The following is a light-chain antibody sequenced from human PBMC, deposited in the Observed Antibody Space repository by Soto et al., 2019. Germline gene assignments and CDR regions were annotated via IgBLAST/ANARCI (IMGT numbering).Light chain of an antibody. CDR3: QQYNSYSQT. Sequence: DIQMTQSPSTLSASVGDRVTITCRASQSISTWLAWYQQKPGKVPKLLIYDASSLESGVPSRFSGSGSGTEFTLTISSLRPDDSATYYCQQYNSYSQTFGQGTKVEIK. CDR1: QSISTW. V-gene: IGKV1-5*01. J-gene: IGKJ1*01. CDR2: DAS.